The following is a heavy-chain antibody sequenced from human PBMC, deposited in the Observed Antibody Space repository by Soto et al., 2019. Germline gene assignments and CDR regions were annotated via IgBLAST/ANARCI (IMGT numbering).Heavy chain of an antibody. J-gene: IGHJ6*02. CDR2: ISSGGSYT. CDR1: GFTFSSYS. CDR3: ARDRLCSDTNCYTAALYYNYGMDV. V-gene: IGHV3-21*01. Sequence: LRLSCAASGFTFSSYSLNWVRQAPGKGPEWVSSISSGGSYTFYADSVKGRFTISRDIAQNSLYLQMNSLRAEDTAVYYCARDRLCSDTNCYTAALYYNYGMDVWGQGTAVTVSS. D-gene: IGHD2-2*02.